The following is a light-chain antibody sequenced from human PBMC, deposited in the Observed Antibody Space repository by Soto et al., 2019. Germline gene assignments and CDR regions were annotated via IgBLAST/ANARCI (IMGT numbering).Light chain of an antibody. CDR3: SSYTSSSTVV. J-gene: IGLJ3*02. CDR1: SSDVGGYNH. V-gene: IGLV2-14*03. Sequence: QSALTQPASVSGSPGQSITISCTGTSSDVGGYNHVSWYQQHPGKAPKVMIYDVSNRPSGVSNRFSGSKSGNTASLTISGLQAEDEADYYCSSYTSSSTVVFGGGTKLTVL. CDR2: DVS.